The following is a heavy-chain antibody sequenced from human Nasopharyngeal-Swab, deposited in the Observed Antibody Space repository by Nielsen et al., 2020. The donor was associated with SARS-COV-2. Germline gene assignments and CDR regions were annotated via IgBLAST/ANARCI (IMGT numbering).Heavy chain of an antibody. Sequence: GESLKISCAASGFTFDDYGMSWVRQAPGKGLEWVSGINWNGGSTGYADSVKGRFTISRDNAKNSLYLQMNSLRAEDTALYYCAKTYSSSWYRRHAFDIWGQGTMVTVSS. CDR2: INWNGGST. J-gene: IGHJ3*02. CDR3: AKTYSSSWYRRHAFDI. CDR1: GFTFDDYG. V-gene: IGHV3-20*04. D-gene: IGHD6-13*01.